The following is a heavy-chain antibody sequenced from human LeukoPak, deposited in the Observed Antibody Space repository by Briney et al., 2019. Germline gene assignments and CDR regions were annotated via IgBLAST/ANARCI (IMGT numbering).Heavy chain of an antibody. J-gene: IGHJ4*02. CDR2: ISYDGSNK. CDR1: GFTFSSYA. V-gene: IGHV3-30-3*01. Sequence: GGSLRLSCAASGFTFSSYAMHWVRQAPGKGLEWVAVISYDGSNKYYADSVKGRFTISRDNSKNTLYLQMNSLRAEDTAVYYCARDPYYYGSGSLLFDYWGQGTLVTVSS. CDR3: ARDPYYYGSGSLLFDY. D-gene: IGHD3-10*01.